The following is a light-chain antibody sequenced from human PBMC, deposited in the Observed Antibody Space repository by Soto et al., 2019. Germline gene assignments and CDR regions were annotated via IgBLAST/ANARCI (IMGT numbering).Light chain of an antibody. Sequence: DIQMTQSPSTLSASVGDTVTVTCRASQSIGRWLAWYQQRPGTAPKLLIYDASTLENGVPSRFSGSGSGTEFTLTISSLQPDDSATYYCQQYSYYRTFGQGTKVDIK. CDR2: DAS. CDR1: QSIGRW. V-gene: IGKV1-5*01. CDR3: QQYSYYRT. J-gene: IGKJ1*01.